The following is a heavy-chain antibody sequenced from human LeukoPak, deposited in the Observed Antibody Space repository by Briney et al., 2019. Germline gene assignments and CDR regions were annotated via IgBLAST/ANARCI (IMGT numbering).Heavy chain of an antibody. CDR1: GYSFTSYW. CDR2: IYPGDSDT. J-gene: IGHJ5*02. V-gene: IGHV5-51*01. CDR3: ARQRDSWFDP. Sequence: LGESLKISCQGSGYSFTSYWIGWVRRMPGKGLEWMGIIYPGDSDTRYSPSFQGQVTISAAKSISTAYLQWSSLKASDTAMYYCARQRDSWFDPWGQGTLVTVSS.